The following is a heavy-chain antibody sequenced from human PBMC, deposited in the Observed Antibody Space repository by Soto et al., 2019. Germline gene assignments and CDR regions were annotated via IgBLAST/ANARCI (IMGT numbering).Heavy chain of an antibody. Sequence: GGSLRLSCAASGFTFSSYAMHWVRQAPGKGLEWVAVISYDGSNKYYADSVKGRFTISRDNSKNTLYLQMNSLRAEDTAVYYCARMASFYCSGCCCYPTYGMDVWGQGTTVTVSS. CDR1: GFTFSSYA. CDR3: ARMASFYCSGCCCYPTYGMDV. CDR2: ISYDGSNK. D-gene: IGHD2-15*01. V-gene: IGHV3-30-3*01. J-gene: IGHJ6*02.